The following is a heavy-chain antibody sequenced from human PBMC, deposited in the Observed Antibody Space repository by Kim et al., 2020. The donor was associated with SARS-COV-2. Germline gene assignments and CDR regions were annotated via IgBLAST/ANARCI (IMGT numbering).Heavy chain of an antibody. CDR1: GFTVSSNY. CDR2: IYSGGST. J-gene: IGHJ4*02. CDR3: ARVYSSGWYREDY. D-gene: IGHD6-19*01. Sequence: GGSLRLSCAASGFTVSSNYMSWVRQAPGKGLEWVSVIYSGGSTYYADSVKGRFTISRDNSKNTLYLQMNSLRAEDTAVYYCARVYSSGWYREDYWGQGTLVTVSS. V-gene: IGHV3-53*01.